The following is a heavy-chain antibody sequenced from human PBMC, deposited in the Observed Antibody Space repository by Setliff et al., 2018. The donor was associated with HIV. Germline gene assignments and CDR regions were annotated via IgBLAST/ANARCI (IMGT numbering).Heavy chain of an antibody. CDR1: GGTFNTYA. CDR2: IIPIFNIA. CDR3: ASPHGYCPDGSCSLVGAFDF. J-gene: IGHJ3*01. V-gene: IGHV1-69*13. Sequence: SVKVSCKASGGTFNTYAMNWVRQASGQVLEWMGNIIPIFNIANYAQKFQDRITITADESTSTAYMELSSLRSEDTAVYYCASPHGYCPDGSCSLVGAFDFWGQGTMVTASS. D-gene: IGHD2-8*01.